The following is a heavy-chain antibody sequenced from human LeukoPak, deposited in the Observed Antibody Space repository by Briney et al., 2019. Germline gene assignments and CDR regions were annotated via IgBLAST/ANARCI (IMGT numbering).Heavy chain of an antibody. Sequence: PGGSLRLSCAASGFTVSSNYMSWVRQAPGKGLEWVSVIYSGGSTYYADSVKGRFTISRDNSKNTLYLQMNSLRAEDTAVYYCASGKYSSSWGSLDYWGQGTLVTVSS. CDR3: ASGKYSSSWGSLDY. V-gene: IGHV3-53*01. CDR1: GFTVSSNY. J-gene: IGHJ4*02. CDR2: IYSGGST. D-gene: IGHD6-13*01.